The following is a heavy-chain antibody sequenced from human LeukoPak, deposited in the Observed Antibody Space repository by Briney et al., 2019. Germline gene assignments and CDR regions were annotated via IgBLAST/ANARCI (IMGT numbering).Heavy chain of an antibody. J-gene: IGHJ4*02. D-gene: IGHD1-1*01. CDR3: ARGGGTGSNHFVY. CDR1: GDTFISYA. Sequence: GASVKVSCKASGDTFISYAISWVRQAPGQGLEWMGRIIPIIGIANYAQKFQGRVTITADKSTSTTYMELSSLRSEDTAVYYCARGGGTGSNHFVYWGQGTLVTVSS. CDR2: IIPIIGIA. V-gene: IGHV1-69*04.